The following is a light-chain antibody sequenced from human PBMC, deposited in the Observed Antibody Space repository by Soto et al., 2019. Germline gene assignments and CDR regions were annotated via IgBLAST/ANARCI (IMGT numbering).Light chain of an antibody. J-gene: IGLJ3*02. CDR2: DNN. V-gene: IGLV1-51*01. Sequence: QSVLTQPPSVSAAPGQKVTISCSGSSSNIGKKFVSWYQQFPGTAPKLLIYDNNKRPSGIPDRFSASKSGTSATLGITGLQTGDEADYYCGTWDTSLSAWVFGGGTKLTVL. CDR3: GTWDTSLSAWV. CDR1: SSNIGKKF.